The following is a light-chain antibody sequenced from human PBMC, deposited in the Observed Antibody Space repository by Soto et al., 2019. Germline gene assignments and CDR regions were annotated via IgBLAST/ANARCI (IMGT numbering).Light chain of an antibody. J-gene: IGKJ1*01. CDR3: QQYGSSETWT. Sequence: EIVLTQSPGTLSLSPGERATLSCRASQSVSNNYLAWHQQKPGQAPRLLIYGASNRATGIPDRFSGSGSGTEFTLTISSLQSEDFAVYYCQQYGSSETWTFGQGTKVDIK. CDR2: GAS. V-gene: IGKV3-20*01. CDR1: QSVSNNY.